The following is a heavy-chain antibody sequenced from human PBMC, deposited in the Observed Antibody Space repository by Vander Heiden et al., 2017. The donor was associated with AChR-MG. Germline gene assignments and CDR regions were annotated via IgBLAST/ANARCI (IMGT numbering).Heavy chain of an antibody. CDR1: GFTVSSSY. V-gene: IGHV3-53*02. Sequence: EVQLVETGGGSIQPGASLRLSCAASGFTVSSSYMSWVRQAPGKGLEWVSVIYSGGSTYYADSVKGRFTISRDNSKNTLYLQMNSLRAEDTAVYDCARARYSGPRDWGQGTLVTVSS. J-gene: IGHJ4*02. CDR3: ARARYSGPRD. D-gene: IGHD5-12*01. CDR2: IYSGGST.